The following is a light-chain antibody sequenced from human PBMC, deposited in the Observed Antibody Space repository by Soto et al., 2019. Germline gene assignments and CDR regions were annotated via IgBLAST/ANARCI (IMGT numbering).Light chain of an antibody. V-gene: IGLV1-40*01. Sequence: QSVLTQPPSVSGAPGQRVTNSCTGSSSNIGAGYDVHWYQQLPGTAPKLLLSGNSNRPSGVPDRFSGSKSGTSASLAITGLQAEDEADYYCQSYDSSLSGWVFGGGTKLTVL. CDR2: GNS. CDR3: QSYDSSLSGWV. CDR1: SSNIGAGYD. J-gene: IGLJ3*02.